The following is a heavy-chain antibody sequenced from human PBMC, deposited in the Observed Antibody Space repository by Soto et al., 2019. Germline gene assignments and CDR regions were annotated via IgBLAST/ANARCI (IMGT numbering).Heavy chain of an antibody. V-gene: IGHV6-1*01. CDR3: ARENYDFWSGYYRPTDYYYYYGMDV. CDR1: GDSVSSNSAA. D-gene: IGHD3-3*01. Sequence: SQTLSLTCVISGDSVSSNSAAWNWIRQSPSRGLEWLGRTYYRSKWYNDYAVSVKSRITINPDTSKNQLSLQLNSVTPEDTAVYYCARENYDFWSGYYRPTDYYYYYGMDVWGQGTTVTVSS. J-gene: IGHJ6*02. CDR2: TYYRSKWYN.